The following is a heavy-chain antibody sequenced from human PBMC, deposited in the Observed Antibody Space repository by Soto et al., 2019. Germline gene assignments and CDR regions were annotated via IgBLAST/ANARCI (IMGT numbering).Heavy chain of an antibody. CDR2: INAGNGNT. J-gene: IGHJ4*02. Sequence: ASVKVSCKASGYTFTGYYMHWVRQAPGQGLEWMGWINAGNGNTKYSQKFQGRVTITRDTSASTAYMELSSLRSEDTAVYYCARAAAAGTLFDYWGQGTLVTVSS. CDR1: GYTFTGYY. V-gene: IGHV1-3*01. CDR3: ARAAAAGTLFDY. D-gene: IGHD6-13*01.